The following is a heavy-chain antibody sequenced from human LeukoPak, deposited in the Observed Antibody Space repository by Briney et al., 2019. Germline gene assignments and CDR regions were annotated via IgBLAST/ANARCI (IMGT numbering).Heavy chain of an antibody. J-gene: IGHJ6*03. CDR1: GGSISSSSYY. D-gene: IGHD6-6*01. Sequence: SETLSLTCTVSGGSISSSSYYWGWIRQPPGKGLEWIGSIYYSGSTNYNPSLKSRVTISADTSKNQFSLKLSSVTAADTAVYYCARDRRSYYYYMDVWGKGTTVTISS. V-gene: IGHV4-39*07. CDR2: IYYSGST. CDR3: ARDRRSYYYYMDV.